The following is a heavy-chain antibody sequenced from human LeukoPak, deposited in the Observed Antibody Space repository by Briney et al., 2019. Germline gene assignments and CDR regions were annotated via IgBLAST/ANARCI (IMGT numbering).Heavy chain of an antibody. D-gene: IGHD2-2*02. Sequence: ASVKVSCKASGYTFTSYGISWVRQDPGQGLEWMGWISAYNGNTNYAQKLQGRVTMTTDTSTSTAYMELRSLRSDDTAVYYCARDGIRGYCSSTSCYTGFDYYYYGMDVWGQGTTVTVSS. CDR3: ARDGIRGYCSSTSCYTGFDYYYYGMDV. CDR2: ISAYNGNT. CDR1: GYTFTSYG. J-gene: IGHJ6*02. V-gene: IGHV1-18*01.